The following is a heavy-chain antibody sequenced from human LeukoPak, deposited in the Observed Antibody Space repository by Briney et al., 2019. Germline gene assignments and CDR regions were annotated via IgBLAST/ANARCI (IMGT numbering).Heavy chain of an antibody. V-gene: IGHV3-30-3*01. CDR2: ISYDGSNK. J-gene: IGHJ5*02. CDR1: GFTFSSYA. CDR3: ARDLEDCSGGSCYSWFDP. D-gene: IGHD2-15*01. Sequence: PGGSLRLSCAASGFTFSSYAMHWVRQAPGKGLEWVAVISYDGSNKYYADSVKGRFTFSRDNSKNTLYLQMNSLRAEDTAVYYCARDLEDCSGGSCYSWFDPWGQGTLVTVSS.